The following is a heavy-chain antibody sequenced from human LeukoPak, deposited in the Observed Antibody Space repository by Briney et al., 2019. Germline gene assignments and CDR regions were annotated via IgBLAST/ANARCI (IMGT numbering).Heavy chain of an antibody. CDR3: AKDPALRVAVVVVAATRERY. CDR2: ISGSGGST. J-gene: IGHJ4*02. D-gene: IGHD2-15*01. Sequence: PGASLRLSCAAPGFTFSSYAMSWVRQAPGKGLEWVSAISGSGGSTYYADSVKGRFTISRDNSKNTLYLQMNSLRAEDTPVYYCAKDPALRVAVVVVAATRERYWVQGTLVTVSS. CDR1: GFTFSSYA. V-gene: IGHV3-23*01.